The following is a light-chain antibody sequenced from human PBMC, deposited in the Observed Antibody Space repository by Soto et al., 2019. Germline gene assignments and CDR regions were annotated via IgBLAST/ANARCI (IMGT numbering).Light chain of an antibody. V-gene: IGLV8-61*01. Sequence: QTVVTREPSFSVSPGGTVTLACGLSSGSVSTTYYPSWYQQTPGQAPRTLIYYTNTRSSGVPDRFSGSILGNKAALTITGAQADDESDYFCVLYMGSGISMFGGGTKLTVL. CDR3: VLYMGSGISM. CDR2: YTN. CDR1: SGSVSTTYY. J-gene: IGLJ3*02.